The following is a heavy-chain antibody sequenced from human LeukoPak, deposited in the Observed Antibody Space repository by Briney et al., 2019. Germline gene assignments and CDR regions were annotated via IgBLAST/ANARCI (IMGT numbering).Heavy chain of an antibody. CDR3: ARGPLAVAGSPLFY. J-gene: IGHJ4*02. CDR1: GYTFTSYG. CDR2: ISANNGNT. Sequence: ASVKVSCKASGYTFTSYGITWVRQTPGQGLEWMGWISANNGNTNHAQKIQGRVTMTTDTSTSTAYMELRSLRSDDAAVYYCARGPLAVAGSPLFYWDQGTLVTISS. D-gene: IGHD6-19*01. V-gene: IGHV1-18*01.